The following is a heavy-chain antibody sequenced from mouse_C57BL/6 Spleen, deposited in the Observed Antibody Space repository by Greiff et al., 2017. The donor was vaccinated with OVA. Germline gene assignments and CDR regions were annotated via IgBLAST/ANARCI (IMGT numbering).Heavy chain of an antibody. D-gene: IGHD1-2*01. CDR1: GFTFSDYG. CDR2: ISSGSSTI. Sequence: EVKVGESGGGLVKPGGSLKLSCAASGFTFSDYGMHWVRQAPEKGLEWVAYISSGSSTIYYADTVKGRFTISRDNAKNTLFLQMTSLSSEDTAMSYCASCSGYCNYFDYWGQGTTLTVSS. V-gene: IGHV5-17*01. CDR3: ASCSGYCNYFDY. J-gene: IGHJ2*01.